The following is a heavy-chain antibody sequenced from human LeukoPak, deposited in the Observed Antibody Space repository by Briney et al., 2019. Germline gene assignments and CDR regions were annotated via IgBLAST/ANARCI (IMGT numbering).Heavy chain of an antibody. CDR3: ARLQPNFDY. CDR1: GFTFSSYS. D-gene: IGHD5-18*01. Sequence: TGGSLRLSCAAPGFTFSSYSMNWVRQAPGKGLEWVSSISSSSSYIYYADSVKGRFTISRDNAKNSLYLQMNSLRAEDTAVYYCARLQPNFDYWGQGTLVTVSS. CDR2: ISSSSSYI. J-gene: IGHJ4*02. V-gene: IGHV3-21*01.